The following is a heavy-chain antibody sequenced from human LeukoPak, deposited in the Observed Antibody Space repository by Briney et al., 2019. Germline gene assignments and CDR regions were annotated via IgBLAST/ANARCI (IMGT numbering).Heavy chain of an antibody. Sequence: GGSLRLSCAASGFTFSSYWMSWVRQAPGKGLEWVANIKQDGSEKYYVDSVKGRFTISRDNAKNSLYLQMNSLRAEDTAVYYCARDMYYYGSGSDDAFDIWGQGTMVTVSS. CDR1: GFTFSSYW. J-gene: IGHJ3*02. CDR3: ARDMYYYGSGSDDAFDI. D-gene: IGHD3-10*01. CDR2: IKQDGSEK. V-gene: IGHV3-7*01.